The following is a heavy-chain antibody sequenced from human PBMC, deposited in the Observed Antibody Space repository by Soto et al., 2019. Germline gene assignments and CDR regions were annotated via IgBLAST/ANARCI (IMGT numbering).Heavy chain of an antibody. Sequence: PXGSLKLSCSASGFTFSSYGMHWVRQAPGKGLEWVAVISYDGSNKYYADSVKGRFTISRDNSKNTLYLQMNSLRAEDTAVYYCAKTSGNYDFWSGEGSFDYWGQGTLVTVSS. V-gene: IGHV3-30*18. CDR3: AKTSGNYDFWSGEGSFDY. CDR1: GFTFSSYG. J-gene: IGHJ4*02. CDR2: ISYDGSNK. D-gene: IGHD3-3*01.